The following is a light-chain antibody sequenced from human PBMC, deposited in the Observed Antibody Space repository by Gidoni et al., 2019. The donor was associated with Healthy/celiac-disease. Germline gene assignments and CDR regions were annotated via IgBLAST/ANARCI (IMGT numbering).Light chain of an antibody. J-gene: IGKJ2*01. CDR3: QQSYSTFGYT. CDR2: AAS. V-gene: IGKV1-39*01. CDR1: QSISSY. Sequence: DIQMTQSPSSLSASVGDRVTITCRASQSISSYLNWYQQKPGKAPKLLIYAASSLQSGVPSRFSGSGSGTDFTLTISSLQPEDFATYYCQQSYSTFGYTFXXXTKLEIK.